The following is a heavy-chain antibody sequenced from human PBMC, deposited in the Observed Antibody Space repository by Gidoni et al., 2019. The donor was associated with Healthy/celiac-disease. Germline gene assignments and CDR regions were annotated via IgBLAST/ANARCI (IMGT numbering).Heavy chain of an antibody. J-gene: IGHJ5*02. CDR3: ARARIAARRGFNWFDP. CDR2: INQSGST. D-gene: IGHD6-6*01. CDR1: GGSFSGYY. Sequence: QVQLQQWGAGLLKPSETLSLTCAVYGGSFSGYYWSWIRQPPGKGLEWIGEINQSGSTNYNPSLKSRVTISVDTSKNQFSLKLSSVTAADTAVYYCARARIAARRGFNWFDPWGQGTLVTVSS. V-gene: IGHV4-34*01.